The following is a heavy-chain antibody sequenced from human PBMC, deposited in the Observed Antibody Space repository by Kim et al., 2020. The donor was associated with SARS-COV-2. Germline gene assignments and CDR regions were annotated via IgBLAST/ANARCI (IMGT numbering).Heavy chain of an antibody. CDR1: GFTFSSYE. J-gene: IGHJ6*02. CDR3: ASEGYCSSTSCRTAGYYGMDV. Sequence: GGSLRLSCAASGFTFSSYEMNWVRQAPGKGLEWVSYISSSGSTIYYADSVKGRFTISRDNAKNSLYLQMNSLRAEDTAVYYCASEGYCSSTSCRTAGYYGMDVWGQETTVTVSS. D-gene: IGHD2-2*01. V-gene: IGHV3-48*03. CDR2: ISSSGSTI.